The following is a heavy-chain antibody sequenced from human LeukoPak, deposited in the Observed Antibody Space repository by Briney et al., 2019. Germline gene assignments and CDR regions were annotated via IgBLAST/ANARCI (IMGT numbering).Heavy chain of an antibody. CDR3: ARGAMIPDY. CDR2: ISGSSVTT. D-gene: IGHD3-22*01. V-gene: IGHV3-23*01. CDR1: GFTFRSYV. J-gene: IGHJ4*02. Sequence: GGSLRLSCAASGFTFRSYVMSWVRQAPGKGLEWVSTISGSSVTTYYADSVKGRFTISRDNSKNTLYLQMNSLRAEDTAVYYCARGAMIPDYWGQGTLVTVSS.